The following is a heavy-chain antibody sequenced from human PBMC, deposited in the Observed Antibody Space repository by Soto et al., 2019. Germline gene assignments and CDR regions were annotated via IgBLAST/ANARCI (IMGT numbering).Heavy chain of an antibody. Sequence: GESLKISCKGFGYSFTNYWIGWVRQMPGKGLEWMGIIYPADSDTRYSPSFQGQVTISADKSISTAYLQWSSLKASDTAMYYCARHSSSPHNWFDPWGQGTLVTVSS. CDR2: IYPADSDT. D-gene: IGHD6-6*01. CDR3: ARHSSSPHNWFDP. CDR1: GYSFTNYW. J-gene: IGHJ5*02. V-gene: IGHV5-51*01.